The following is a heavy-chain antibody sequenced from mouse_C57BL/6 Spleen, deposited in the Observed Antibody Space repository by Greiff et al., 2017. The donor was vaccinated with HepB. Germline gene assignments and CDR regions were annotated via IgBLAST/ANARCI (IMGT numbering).Heavy chain of an antibody. CDR2: IDPETGGT. CDR3: TRKTPSYYGSY. D-gene: IGHD1-1*01. V-gene: IGHV1-15*01. CDR1: GYTFTDYE. Sequence: QVQLQQSGAELVRPGASVTLSCKASGYTFTDYEMHWVKQTPVHGLEWIGAIDPETGGTAYNQKFKGKAILTADKSSSTAYMELRSLTSEDSAVYYCTRKTPSYYGSYWGQGTLVTVSA. J-gene: IGHJ3*01.